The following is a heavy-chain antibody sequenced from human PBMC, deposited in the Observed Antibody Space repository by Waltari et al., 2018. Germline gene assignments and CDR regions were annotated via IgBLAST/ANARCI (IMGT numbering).Heavy chain of an antibody. CDR3: ARDFPLRIAAAGTRGIDY. V-gene: IGHV3-21*03. J-gene: IGHJ4*02. CDR2: ISSSSSYI. D-gene: IGHD6-13*01. CDR1: GFTFSSYR. Sequence: EVQLVESGGGLVKPGGSLRLSCAASGFTFSSYRMIWFRQAPGKGLEWVSSISSSSSYIYYADSVKGRFTISRDNAKNSLYLQMNSLRAEDTAVYYCARDFPLRIAAAGTRGIDYWGQGTLVTVSS.